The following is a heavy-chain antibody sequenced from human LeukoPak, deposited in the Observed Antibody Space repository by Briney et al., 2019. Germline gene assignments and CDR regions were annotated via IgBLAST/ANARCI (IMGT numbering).Heavy chain of an antibody. J-gene: IGHJ3*02. CDR1: GFTFSSYV. D-gene: IGHD3-16*01. CDR2: IRYDGSNK. V-gene: IGHV3-30*02. Sequence: PGGSLRLSCAASGFTFSSYVMHWVRQAPGKGLEWVAFIRYDGSNKYYADSVKSRFTISRDNSKNTLYLQMNSLRAEDTAVYYCASWGVVSLSSYAFDIWGQGTMVTVSS. CDR3: ASWGVVSLSSYAFDI.